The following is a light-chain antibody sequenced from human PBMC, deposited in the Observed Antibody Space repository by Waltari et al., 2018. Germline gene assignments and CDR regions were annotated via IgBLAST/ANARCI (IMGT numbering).Light chain of an antibody. CDR3: QQGYTAPLT. Sequence: DIQLTQSPSSLSASEGDRVTITCRASQNIRSYLNWYQQSPGKAPNLMIYGASSLQRGIPSRFSGSGYGTDFTLTISSLQPEDFTTYYCQQGYTAPLTFGGGTKLEIK. CDR2: GAS. V-gene: IGKV1-39*01. CDR1: QNIRSY. J-gene: IGKJ4*01.